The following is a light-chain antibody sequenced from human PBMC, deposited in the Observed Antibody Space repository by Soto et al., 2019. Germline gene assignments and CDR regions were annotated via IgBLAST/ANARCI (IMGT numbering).Light chain of an antibody. CDR2: GTS. CDR1: QSISIW. J-gene: IGKJ1*01. Sequence: DIHMTQSPSTLSASVGDRVTITCRASQSISIWLAWYQQKPGRAPNLLIYGTSSLESGVPSRFSGSGSGTEYPLYISSLQPDDFATYHSQHYNDYSWTSGQGTKVDIK. CDR3: QHYNDYSWT. V-gene: IGKV1-5*03.